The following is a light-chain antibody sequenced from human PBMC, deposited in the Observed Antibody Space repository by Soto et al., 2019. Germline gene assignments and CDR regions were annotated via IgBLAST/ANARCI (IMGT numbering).Light chain of an antibody. CDR2: GVS. CDR1: QSVSSD. V-gene: IGKV3-15*01. J-gene: IGKJ1*01. CDR3: QQYNNWWT. Sequence: EIVMTQSPATLSVSPGERATLSCRTSQSVSSDLAWYQQKPGQAPRLLMYGVSTRPTGIPARFSGSGSGTEFTLAISSLQSEDFAVYYCQQYNNWWTFGQGTQVDIK.